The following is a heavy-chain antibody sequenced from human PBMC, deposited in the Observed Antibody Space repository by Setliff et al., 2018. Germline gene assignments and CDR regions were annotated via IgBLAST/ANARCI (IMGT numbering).Heavy chain of an antibody. D-gene: IGHD2-8*01. CDR2: ISTYTGNT. CDR1: GYTFSSYG. V-gene: IGHV1-18*01. CDR3: SRLVRYCSKTTCQTASGAEV. Sequence: ASVKVSCKASGYTFSSYGITWVRQAPGQGLEWMGWISTYTGNTNYAQKLQGRVTMTTDASTNTAYMELRGLSSDDTAVYYCSRLVRYCSKTTCQTASGAEVWGQGTLVTV. J-gene: IGHJ4*02.